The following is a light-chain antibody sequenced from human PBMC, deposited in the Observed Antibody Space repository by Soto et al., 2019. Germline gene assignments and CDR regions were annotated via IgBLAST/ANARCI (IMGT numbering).Light chain of an antibody. CDR2: EVS. V-gene: IGLV2-14*01. CDR3: AAWDDSLNGPV. J-gene: IGLJ3*02. Sequence: QSVLTQPASVSGSPGQSITISCTGTSSDVGGYNYVSWFQHHPGKAPKLIIYEVSYRPSGVSARFSGSKSGDTASLTISGLQAEDEADYHCAAWDDSLNGPVFGGGTKVTVL. CDR1: SSDVGGYNY.